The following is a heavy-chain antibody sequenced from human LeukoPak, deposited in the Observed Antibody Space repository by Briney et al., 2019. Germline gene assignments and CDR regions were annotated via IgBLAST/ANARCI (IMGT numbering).Heavy chain of an antibody. V-gene: IGHV4-59*01. Sequence: PSETLSLTCTVSGVSISDYYWSWVRQPPGKGLEWIGYIYYTGSTDYNPSLKSRVTMPLDTSKNQFSLNLRSVTATDTAVYYCARRTYYDTLTGYNYWYFDLWGRGTLVTVSS. CDR3: ARRTYYDTLTGYNYWYFDL. D-gene: IGHD3-9*01. J-gene: IGHJ2*01. CDR1: GVSISDYY. CDR2: IYYTGST.